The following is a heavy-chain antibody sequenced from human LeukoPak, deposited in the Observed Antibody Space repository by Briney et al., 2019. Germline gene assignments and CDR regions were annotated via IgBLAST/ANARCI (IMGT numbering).Heavy chain of an antibody. Sequence: ASVKVSCKASGYTFTGFYMHWVRQAPGQGLEWMGWINPNSGGTDYAQKFQGRVTMTRDTSISTAYMELSGLRSDDTAVYYCAGRIYESSGYNYWGQGTLVTVSS. CDR2: INPNSGGT. D-gene: IGHD3-22*01. V-gene: IGHV1-2*02. CDR1: GYTFTGFY. J-gene: IGHJ4*02. CDR3: AGRIYESSGYNY.